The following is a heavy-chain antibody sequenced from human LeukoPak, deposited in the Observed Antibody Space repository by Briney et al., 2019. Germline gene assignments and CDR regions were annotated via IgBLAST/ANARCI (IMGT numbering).Heavy chain of an antibody. Sequence: SVKVSCKASGGTFSSYAISWVRQAPGQGLEWMGGIIPIFGTANYAQKFQGRVTITADESTSTAYMELSSLRSEDTAVYYCARVSLGSYGSQHYYYYGMDVWGQGTTVTVSS. V-gene: IGHV1-69*13. CDR1: GGTFSSYA. D-gene: IGHD1-26*01. CDR2: IIPIFGTA. CDR3: ARVSLGSYGSQHYYYYGMDV. J-gene: IGHJ6*02.